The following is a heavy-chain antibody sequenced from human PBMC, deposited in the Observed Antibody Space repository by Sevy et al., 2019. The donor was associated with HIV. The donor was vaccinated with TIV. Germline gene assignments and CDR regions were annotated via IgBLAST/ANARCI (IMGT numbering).Heavy chain of an antibody. CDR2: ISYDGSNK. CDR1: GFTFSSYG. V-gene: IGHV3-30*18. D-gene: IGHD3-3*01. CDR3: AKERQLRFLEWSHLAY. Sequence: GGSLRLSCAASGFTFSSYGMHWVRQAPGKGLEWVAVISYDGSNKYYADSVKGRFTISRDNSKNTLYLQMNSLRAEDTAVHYCAKERQLRFLEWSHLAYWGQGTLVTVSS. J-gene: IGHJ4*02.